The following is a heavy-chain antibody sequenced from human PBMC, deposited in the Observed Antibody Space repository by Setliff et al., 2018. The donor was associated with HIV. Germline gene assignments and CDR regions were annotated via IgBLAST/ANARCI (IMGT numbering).Heavy chain of an antibody. V-gene: IGHV4-4*02. CDR2: IYHSGST. CDR1: GGAIDDINW. J-gene: IGHJ4*02. Sequence: SETLSLTCAVSGGAIDDINWWNWVRQSPGKGLEWIGEIYHSGSTNYNPSLKSRVTISVDTSKNQFSLKLSSVTAADTAVYYCARVVGTRAVDYWGQGTLVTVSS. CDR3: ARVVGTRAVDY. D-gene: IGHD2-21*02.